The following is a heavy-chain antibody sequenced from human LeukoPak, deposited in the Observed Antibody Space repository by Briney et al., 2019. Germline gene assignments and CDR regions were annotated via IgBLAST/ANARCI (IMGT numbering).Heavy chain of an antibody. CDR2: ISSSSTTI. D-gene: IGHD3-22*01. CDR3: ARVLHKRNYDGSDYYRY. V-gene: IGHV3-48*01. CDR1: GFTFSSYS. J-gene: IGHJ4*02. Sequence: GGSLRLSCAASGFTFSSYSMNWVRQAPGKGLEWVSYISSSSTTIYYADSVKGRFTISRDNAKSSLYLQMNSLRAEDTAVYYCARVLHKRNYDGSDYYRYWGQGTPVTVSS.